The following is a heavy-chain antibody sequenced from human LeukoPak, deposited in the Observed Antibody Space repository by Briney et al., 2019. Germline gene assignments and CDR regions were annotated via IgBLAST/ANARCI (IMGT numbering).Heavy chain of an antibody. V-gene: IGHV4-59*08. CDR1: GGSISSYY. Sequence: PSETLSLTCTVPGGSISSYYWSWIRQPPGKGLEWIGYIYYSGSTNYNPSLKSRVTISVDTSKNQFSLKLSSVTAADTAVYYCARHSCSSTSCSLDYWGQGTLVTVSS. CDR3: ARHSCSSTSCSLDY. D-gene: IGHD2-2*01. J-gene: IGHJ4*02. CDR2: IYYSGST.